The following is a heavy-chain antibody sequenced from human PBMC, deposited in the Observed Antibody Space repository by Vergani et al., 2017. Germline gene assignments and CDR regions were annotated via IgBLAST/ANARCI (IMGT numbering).Heavy chain of an antibody. Sequence: QVQLVQSGAEVKKPGSSVKVSCKASGGTFSSYAISWVRQAPGQGLEWMGGIIPIFGTANYAQKFQGRVTITADESTSTAYMELSSLRSEDTAVYYCAGEREDAYYYYYYYMDVWGKGTTVTVSS. J-gene: IGHJ6*03. V-gene: IGHV1-69*01. D-gene: IGHD3-16*01. CDR2: IIPIFGTA. CDR3: AGEREDAYYYYYYYMDV. CDR1: GGTFSSYA.